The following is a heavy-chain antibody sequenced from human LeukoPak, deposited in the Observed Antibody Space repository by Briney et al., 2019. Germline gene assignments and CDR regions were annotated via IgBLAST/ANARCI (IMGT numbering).Heavy chain of an antibody. CDR3: AKLLGTETTYDS. V-gene: IGHV3-23*01. D-gene: IGHD1-7*01. J-gene: IGHJ4*02. CDR1: GFSLSRYA. CDR2: ISDSGGST. Sequence: GGSLRLSCAVSGFSLSRYAMSWVRKAPGKGLEWVSAISDSGGSTYYADSVKGRFTISRDNAKNSLYLQMNSLRAEDTALYYCAKLLGTETTYDSWGQGTLVTVSS.